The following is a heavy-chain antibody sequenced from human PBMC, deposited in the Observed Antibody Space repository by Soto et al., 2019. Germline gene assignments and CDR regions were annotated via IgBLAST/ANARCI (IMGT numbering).Heavy chain of an antibody. V-gene: IGHV4-59*08. Sequence: SETLSLTCTVSGGSISRYYWSWIRQPPGKGLEWIGYIYYSGSTNYNPSLKSRVTISVDTSKNQFSLKLSSVTAADTAVYYCARGSDYGDYIDYWGQGTLVTVSS. J-gene: IGHJ4*02. D-gene: IGHD4-17*01. CDR3: ARGSDYGDYIDY. CDR2: IYYSGST. CDR1: GGSISRYY.